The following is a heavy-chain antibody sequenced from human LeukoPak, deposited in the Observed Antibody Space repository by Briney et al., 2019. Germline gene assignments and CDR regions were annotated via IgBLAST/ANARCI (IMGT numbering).Heavy chain of an antibody. V-gene: IGHV4-59*01. J-gene: IGHJ4*02. CDR1: GGSISSYY. CDR2: IYYSGST. CDR3: ARDRNFDY. Sequence: SETLSLTCTVSGGSISSYYWSWIRQPPGKGLGWIGYIYYSGSTNYNPSLKSRVTISVDTSKNQFSLKLSSVTAADTAVYYCARDRNFDYWGQGTLVTVSS.